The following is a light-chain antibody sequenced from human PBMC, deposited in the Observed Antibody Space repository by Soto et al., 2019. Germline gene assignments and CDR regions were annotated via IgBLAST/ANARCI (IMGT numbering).Light chain of an antibody. CDR3: QTWDSRNYVI. V-gene: IGLV3-1*01. CDR2: EDN. Sequence: SYELTQPPSVSVSPGQTARIICSGDKLGDKYTYWYQQKPGQSPVLVIYEDNKRPSGIPERFSGSDSGNTATLTISGTQAMDEADYYCQTWDSRNYVIFGGGTKLTVL. CDR1: KLGDKY. J-gene: IGLJ2*01.